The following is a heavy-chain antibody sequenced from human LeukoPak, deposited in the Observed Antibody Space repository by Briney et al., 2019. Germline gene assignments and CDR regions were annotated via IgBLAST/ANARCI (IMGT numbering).Heavy chain of an antibody. D-gene: IGHD4-23*01. CDR1: GGSISSGDYY. J-gene: IGHJ3*02. Sequence: SETLSLTCSVSGGSISSGDYYWGWIRQPPGKGLEWIGNINYSGSTYYNPSLKSRVTISLDTSKNQFSLQLSSVTAADTAVYYCARDPRYGGNSIDAFDIWGQGTMVTVSS. CDR2: INYSGST. V-gene: IGHV4-39*07. CDR3: ARDPRYGGNSIDAFDI.